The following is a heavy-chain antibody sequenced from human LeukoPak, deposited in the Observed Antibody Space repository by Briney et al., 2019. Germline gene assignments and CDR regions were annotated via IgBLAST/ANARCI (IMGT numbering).Heavy chain of an antibody. Sequence: SETLSLTCTVSGGSIRSSYYYWGWIRQPPGKGLEWIGEINHSGSTNYNPSLKSRVTISVDTSKNQFSLKLSSVTAADTAVYYCARTRTRVRFFARDYYYGMDVWGQGTTVTVSS. CDR3: ARTRTRVRFFARDYYYGMDV. CDR1: GGSIRSSYYY. J-gene: IGHJ6*02. V-gene: IGHV4-39*07. D-gene: IGHD3-3*01. CDR2: INHSGST.